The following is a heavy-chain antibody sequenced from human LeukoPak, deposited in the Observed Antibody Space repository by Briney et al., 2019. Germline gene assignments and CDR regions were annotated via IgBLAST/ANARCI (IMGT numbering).Heavy chain of an antibody. CDR2: IIPILGIA. V-gene: IGHV1-69*04. Sequence: WASVTVSCKASGGTFSSYAISWVRQAPGHGREWMGRIIPILGIANYAQKFQGRVTITADKSTSTAYMELSSLRSEDTAVYYCARDEPNYPFDYWGQGTLVTVSS. CDR3: ARDEPNYPFDY. D-gene: IGHD4/OR15-4a*01. CDR1: GGTFSSYA. J-gene: IGHJ4*02.